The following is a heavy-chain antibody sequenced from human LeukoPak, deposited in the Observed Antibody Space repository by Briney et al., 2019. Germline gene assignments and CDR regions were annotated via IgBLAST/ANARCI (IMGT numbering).Heavy chain of an antibody. CDR3: AKGYYDFWSGYSKYGMDV. D-gene: IGHD3-3*01. V-gene: IGHV4-59*01. Sequence: SETLSLTCTVSGGSITSYFWSWIRQSPGKGLEWIGYIYYSGSTNYNPSLKSRVTISVDTSKNQFSLKLSSVTAADTAVYYCAKGYYDFWSGYSKYGMDVWGQGTTVTVSS. CDR2: IYYSGST. CDR1: GGSITSYF. J-gene: IGHJ6*02.